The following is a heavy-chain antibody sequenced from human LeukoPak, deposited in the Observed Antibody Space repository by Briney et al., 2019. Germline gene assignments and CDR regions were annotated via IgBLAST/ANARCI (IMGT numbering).Heavy chain of an antibody. CDR2: IKQDGSEK. CDR1: GFTFSTCW. Sequence: GGSLRLSCAASGFTFSTCWMGWVRQAPGKGLEWVANIKQDGSEKYYVDSVKGRFTISRDNAKNSLYLQMNTLRPEDTAVYYCARERQNKDFWSGGDYWGQGTLVTVSS. D-gene: IGHD3-3*01. J-gene: IGHJ4*02. V-gene: IGHV3-7*01. CDR3: ARERQNKDFWSGGDY.